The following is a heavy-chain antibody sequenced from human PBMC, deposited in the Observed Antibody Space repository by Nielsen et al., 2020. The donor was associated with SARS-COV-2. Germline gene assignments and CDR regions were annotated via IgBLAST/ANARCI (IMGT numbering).Heavy chain of an antibody. CDR3: AKDREAVAGSGMDV. CDR1: GFIFDDYA. J-gene: IGHJ6*02. D-gene: IGHD6-19*01. CDR2: ISWNSGSI. Sequence: SLKISCAASGFIFDDYAMHWVRQAPGKGLEWVSGISWNSGSIGYADSVKGRFTISRDNAKNSLYLQMNSLRAEDTALYYCAKDREAVAGSGMDVWGQGTTVTVSS. V-gene: IGHV3-9*01.